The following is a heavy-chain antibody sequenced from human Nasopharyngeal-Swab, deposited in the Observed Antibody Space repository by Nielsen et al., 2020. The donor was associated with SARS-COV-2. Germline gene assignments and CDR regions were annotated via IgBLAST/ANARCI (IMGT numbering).Heavy chain of an antibody. Sequence: GESLKISCAGSGFTFSTYAMHWVRHPPAKGLEWVSIISGSGGSTYYADSVKGRFTISRDNSKNTLYLQMNSLRAEDTAVYYCAKRDDYYESSGLGDWGQGTLVTVSS. CDR2: ISGSGGST. CDR3: AKRDDYYESSGLGD. D-gene: IGHD3-22*01. CDR1: GFTFSTYA. V-gene: IGHV3-23*01. J-gene: IGHJ4*02.